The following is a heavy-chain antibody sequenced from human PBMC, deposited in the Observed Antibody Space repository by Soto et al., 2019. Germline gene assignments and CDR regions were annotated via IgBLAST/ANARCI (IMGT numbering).Heavy chain of an antibody. CDR1: GGSVNSDTFY. V-gene: IGHV4-61*01. Sequence: SETLSLTCTVSGGSVNSDTFYWSWIRQPPGRGLEWIGYIYYTGSTNYNPSLKSRVTISVDTSRNQFSLKPSSVTAADTAVYYCAREFSNSPEAFDSWGQGSLVTVSS. J-gene: IGHJ4*02. CDR2: IYYTGST. CDR3: AREFSNSPEAFDS. D-gene: IGHD6-6*01.